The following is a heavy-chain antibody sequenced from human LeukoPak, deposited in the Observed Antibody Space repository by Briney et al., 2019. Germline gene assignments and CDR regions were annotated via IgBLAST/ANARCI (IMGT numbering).Heavy chain of an antibody. CDR1: DDSISSSSYY. CDR3: ARSNYGGNSNWFDP. J-gene: IGHJ5*02. CDR2: IYYTGTT. D-gene: IGHD4-23*01. Sequence: PSETLSLTCTVSDDSISSSSYYWGWIRQPPGKGLEWIGSIYYTGTTYYNPSLKSRVTISIDTSKNQFSLKLSSVTAADTAVYYCARSNYGGNSNWFDPWGQGTLVTVSS. V-gene: IGHV4-39*07.